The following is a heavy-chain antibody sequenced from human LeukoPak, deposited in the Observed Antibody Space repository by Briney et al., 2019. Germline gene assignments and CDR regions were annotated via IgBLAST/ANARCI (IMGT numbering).Heavy chain of an antibody. CDR1: GYTFTGYY. V-gene: IGHV1-2*02. D-gene: IGHD2-8*01. Sequence: VKVSCKASGYTFTGYYMHWVRQAPGQGLEWMVWINPNSGGTNYAQKFQGRVTMTRDTSISTAYMELSRVRSDETAVYYCARMVPPADWFDPWGKGTLVTVSS. CDR2: INPNSGGT. J-gene: IGHJ5*02. CDR3: ARMVPPADWFDP.